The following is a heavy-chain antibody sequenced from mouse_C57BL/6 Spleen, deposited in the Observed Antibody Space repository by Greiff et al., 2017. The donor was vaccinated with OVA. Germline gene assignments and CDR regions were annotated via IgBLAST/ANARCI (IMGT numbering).Heavy chain of an antibody. V-gene: IGHV5-17*01. J-gene: IGHJ4*01. CDR2: ISSGSSTS. Sequence: EVQLVESGGGLVKPGGSLKLSCAASGFTFSDYGIHWVRQAPEKGLEWVAYISSGSSTSYYADTVKGRFTISRDNAKNPLFLQMTSLRSEDTAMYYCARDYYGSRYYAMDYWGQGTSVTVSS. CDR3: ARDYYGSRYYAMDY. D-gene: IGHD1-1*01. CDR1: GFTFSDYG.